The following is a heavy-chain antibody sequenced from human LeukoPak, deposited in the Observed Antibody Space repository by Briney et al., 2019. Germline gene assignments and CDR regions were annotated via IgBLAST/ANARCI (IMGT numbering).Heavy chain of an antibody. CDR2: VSAYNGNT. CDR1: GYTFTSYG. V-gene: IGHV1-18*01. Sequence: GASVKVSCKASGYTFTSYGISWVRQAPGQGLEWMGWVSAYNGNTNYAQKLQGRVTMTTDTSTSTAYMELRSLRSDDTAVYYCARRRYDILTGYRKGYFDYWGQGTLVTVSS. J-gene: IGHJ4*02. CDR3: ARRRYDILTGYRKGYFDY. D-gene: IGHD3-9*01.